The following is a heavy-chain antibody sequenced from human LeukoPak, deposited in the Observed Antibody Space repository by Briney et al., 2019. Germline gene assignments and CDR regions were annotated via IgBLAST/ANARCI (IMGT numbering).Heavy chain of an antibody. CDR2: INPNSGGT. V-gene: IGHV1-2*02. CDR3: ARVEADTAMATGAFDI. D-gene: IGHD5-18*01. J-gene: IGHJ3*02. CDR1: GYTFTGYY. Sequence: PRASVKVSCKASGYTFTGYYMHWVRQAPGQGLEWMGWINPNSGGTNYAQKFQGRVTMTRDTSISTAYMELSRLRSDDTAVYYCARVEADTAMATGAFDIWGQGTMVTVSS.